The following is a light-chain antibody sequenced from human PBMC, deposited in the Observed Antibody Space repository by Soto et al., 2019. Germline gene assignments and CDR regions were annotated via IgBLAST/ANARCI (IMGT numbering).Light chain of an antibody. CDR3: GTWDTRLSAYV. CDR2: DNN. Sequence: VLTQPPSVSAAPGQKVTISCSGSSSNIGNNYVSWYQQLPGTAPKLLIYDNNKRPSGIPDRFSGSKSGTSATLGITGLQTGDAADYYCGTWDTRLSAYVFGNGTTVTV. J-gene: IGLJ1*01. CDR1: SSNIGNNY. V-gene: IGLV1-51*01.